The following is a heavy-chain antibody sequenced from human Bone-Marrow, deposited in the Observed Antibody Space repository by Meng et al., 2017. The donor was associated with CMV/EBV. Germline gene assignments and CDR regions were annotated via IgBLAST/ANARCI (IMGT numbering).Heavy chain of an antibody. D-gene: IGHD5-24*01. J-gene: IGHJ4*02. CDR2: IRYDGSNK. V-gene: IGHV3-30*02. CDR1: GFTFSSYG. CDR3: AKGGRWGDGYNYTDY. Sequence: GESLKISCTASGFTFSSYGMHWVRQAPGKGLEWVAFIRYDGSNKYYADSVKGRFTISRDNSKNTLYLQMNSLRAEDTAVYYCAKGGRWGDGYNYTDYWGQGTLVTVSS.